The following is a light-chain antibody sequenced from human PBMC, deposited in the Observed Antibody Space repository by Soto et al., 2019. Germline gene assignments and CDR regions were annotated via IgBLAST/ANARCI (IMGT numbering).Light chain of an antibody. J-gene: IGLJ1*01. Sequence: QSALTQPASVSGSPGQSITISCTGTSSDGGGYNYVSWYQQHPGKAPTLMIYDVSNRPSGVSNRFSGPKSGNTASLTISGLQAEDEADYYGSSYTSSSTLHYVFPTGTTVTVL. CDR3: SSYTSSSTLHYV. V-gene: IGLV2-14*01. CDR1: SSDGGGYNY. CDR2: DVS.